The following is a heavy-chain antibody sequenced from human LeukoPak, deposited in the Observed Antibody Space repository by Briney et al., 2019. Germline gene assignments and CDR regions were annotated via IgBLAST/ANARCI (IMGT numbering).Heavy chain of an antibody. Sequence: PGGSLRLSCAASGFTFSDYYMSWIRQAPGKGLEWVSYISSSGSTIYYADSVKGRFTISRDNAKNTLYLQMNSLRAEDTAVYYCASGTFYPVPATRGGMDVWGKGTTVTVSS. V-gene: IGHV3-11*04. CDR1: GFTFSDYY. J-gene: IGHJ6*04. CDR2: ISSSGSTI. D-gene: IGHD2-2*01. CDR3: ASGTFYPVPATRGGMDV.